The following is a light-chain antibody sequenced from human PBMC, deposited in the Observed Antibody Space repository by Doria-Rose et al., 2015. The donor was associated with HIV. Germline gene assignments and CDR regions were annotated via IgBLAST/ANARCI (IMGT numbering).Light chain of an antibody. V-gene: IGKV3-20*01. J-gene: IGKJ5*01. CDR3: QQYGTSLSIT. CDR2: GAS. CDR1: QRVSSRY. Sequence: TQSPGTLSLSQGERATLSCRASQRVSSRYLAWYQQKPGQAPRLLIYGASSRATGIPDRFSGSGAGTDFTLTISRLEPEDFAVYYCQQYGTSLSITFGQGTRLEIK.